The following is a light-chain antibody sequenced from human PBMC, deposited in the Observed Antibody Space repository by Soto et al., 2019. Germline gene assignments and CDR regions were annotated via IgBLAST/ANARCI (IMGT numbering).Light chain of an antibody. J-gene: IGKJ1*01. Sequence: EIVLTQSPGTLSLSPGESATLSCRASQSVSSSYLAWFQQKPGQAPRLLIYGASSRSTGIPDRFSGSGSGAYFSLTISRLEPEDCAVYYCQQYESSRVTFGQGTKVEIK. CDR3: QQYESSRVT. CDR1: QSVSSSY. V-gene: IGKV3-20*01. CDR2: GAS.